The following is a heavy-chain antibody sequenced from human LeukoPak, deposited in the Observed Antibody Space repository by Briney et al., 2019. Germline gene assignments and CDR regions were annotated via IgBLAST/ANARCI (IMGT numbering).Heavy chain of an antibody. CDR2: IYYSGST. CDR1: GGSISSSSYY. Sequence: SETLSLTCTVSGGSISSSSYYWGWIRQPPGKGREWIGSIYYSGSTYYNPSLKSRVTISVDTSKNQFSLKLSSVTAADTAVYYCARSKQQLVLGDAFDIWGQGTMVTVSS. D-gene: IGHD6-13*01. V-gene: IGHV4-39*01. CDR3: ARSKQQLVLGDAFDI. J-gene: IGHJ3*02.